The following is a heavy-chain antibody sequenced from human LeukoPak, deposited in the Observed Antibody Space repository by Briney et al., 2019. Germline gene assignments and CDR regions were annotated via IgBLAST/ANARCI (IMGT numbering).Heavy chain of an antibody. D-gene: IGHD2-15*01. CDR2: ISSSSSYI. Sequence: GGSLRLSCAASGLTFSSYSMNWVRQAPGKGLEWVSSISSSSSYIYYADPVKGRFTISRDNAKNSLYLQMNSLRAEDTAVYYCARDKGYCSGGSCYWDYWGQGTLVTVSS. V-gene: IGHV3-21*01. CDR1: GLTFSSYS. J-gene: IGHJ4*02. CDR3: ARDKGYCSGGSCYWDY.